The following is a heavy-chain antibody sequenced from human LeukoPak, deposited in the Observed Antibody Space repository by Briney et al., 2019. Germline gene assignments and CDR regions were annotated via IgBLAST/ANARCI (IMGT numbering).Heavy chain of an antibody. CDR3: AKNWGSFSWYFDL. V-gene: IGHV3-21*04. D-gene: IGHD2/OR15-2a*01. CDR2: ISSSSSYI. Sequence: GESLRLSCAASGFTFSSYSMNWVRQAPGKGLEWVSSISSSSSYIYYANSVKGRFTISRDNAKNSLYLQMNSLRAEDTALYYCAKNWGSFSWYFDLWGRGTLVTVSP. CDR1: GFTFSSYS. J-gene: IGHJ2*01.